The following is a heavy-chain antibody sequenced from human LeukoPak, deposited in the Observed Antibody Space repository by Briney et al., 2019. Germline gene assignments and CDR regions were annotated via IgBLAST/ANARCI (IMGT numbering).Heavy chain of an antibody. CDR1: GFTFSRYW. Sequence: GGSLRLSCAASGFTFSRYWMSWVRQAPGKWLEWVANIKEDGSVKYYVESVKGRFTISRDNAKNSLYLQMNSVRAEDTAVYYCAASITMFDYWGQGTLVTVSS. J-gene: IGHJ4*02. D-gene: IGHD3-10*01. V-gene: IGHV3-7*02. CDR2: IKEDGSVK. CDR3: AASITMFDY.